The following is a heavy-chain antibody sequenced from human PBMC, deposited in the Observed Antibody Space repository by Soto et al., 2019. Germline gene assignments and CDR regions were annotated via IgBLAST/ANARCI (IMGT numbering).Heavy chain of an antibody. CDR1: GFTFSSYA. CDR2: ISYDGSNK. Sequence: QVQLVESGGGVVQPGRSLRLSCAASGFTFSSYAMHWVRQAPGKGLEWVAVISYDGSNKYYADSVKGRFTISRDNSKNTLYLQMNSVRAEDTAVYYCGREEGDSSSWYFDYWGQGTLVTVSS. J-gene: IGHJ4*02. CDR3: GREEGDSSSWYFDY. V-gene: IGHV3-30-3*01. D-gene: IGHD6-13*01.